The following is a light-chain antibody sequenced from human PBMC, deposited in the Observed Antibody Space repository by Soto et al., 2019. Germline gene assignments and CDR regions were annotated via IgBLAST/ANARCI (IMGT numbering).Light chain of an antibody. CDR1: QSVSRKY. CDR3: KPHGSSPWM. J-gene: IGKJ1*01. CDR2: GAS. V-gene: IGKV3-20*01. Sequence: EVVFTQSPGTLSSSPGQRATFSCRACQSVSRKYLASYKQMHAQTPRRVIYGASSRATGIADRFSGSGSGTVFTLTVSRLETEDFAVYYCKPHGSSPWMFGQGTKVDIK.